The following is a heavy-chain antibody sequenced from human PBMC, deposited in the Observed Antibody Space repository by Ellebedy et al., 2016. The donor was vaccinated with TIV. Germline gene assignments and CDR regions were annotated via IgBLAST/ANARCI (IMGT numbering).Heavy chain of an antibody. V-gene: IGHV3-64*01. CDR2: ISSDGGAT. Sequence: GGSLRLSCAASGFTFGDYAMHWVRQASGKGLEYVSAISSDGGATYYANSVKGRFTISRDNSKNTLFLQMDSLGAEDMAVYYCARRPNKSWFFVDVWGKGTTVTVSS. J-gene: IGHJ6*04. CDR1: GFTFGDYA. D-gene: IGHD3/OR15-3a*01. CDR3: ARRPNKSWFFVDV.